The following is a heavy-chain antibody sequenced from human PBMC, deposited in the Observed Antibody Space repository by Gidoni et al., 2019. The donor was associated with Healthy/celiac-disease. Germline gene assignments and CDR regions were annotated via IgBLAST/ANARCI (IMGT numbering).Heavy chain of an antibody. CDR3: ARQGAVPAAGFDY. D-gene: IGHD2-2*01. Sequence: EWVSSISSSSSYIYYADSVKGRFTISRDNAKNSLYLQMNSLRAEDTAVYYCARQGAVPAAGFDYWGQGTLVTVSS. CDR2: ISSSSSYI. J-gene: IGHJ4*02. V-gene: IGHV3-21*01.